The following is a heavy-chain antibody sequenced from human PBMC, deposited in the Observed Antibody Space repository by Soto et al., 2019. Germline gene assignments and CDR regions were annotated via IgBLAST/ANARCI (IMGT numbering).Heavy chain of an antibody. D-gene: IGHD6-13*01. V-gene: IGHV4-61*01. Sequence: SETLSLTCTVSGGSVSSGSYYWSWIRQPPGKGLDWIGYIYYSGSTNYNPSLKSRVTISVDTSKNQFSLKLSSVTVADTAVYYCARGGAAAGNWFDPWGQGTLVTVS. J-gene: IGHJ5*02. CDR1: GGSVSSGSYY. CDR3: ARGGAAAGNWFDP. CDR2: IYYSGST.